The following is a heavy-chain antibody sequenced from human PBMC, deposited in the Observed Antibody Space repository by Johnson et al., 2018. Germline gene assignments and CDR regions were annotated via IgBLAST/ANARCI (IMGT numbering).Heavy chain of an antibody. J-gene: IGHJ6*03. V-gene: IGHV3-30*18. CDR1: RFTFSTYG. D-gene: IGHD7-27*01. CDR2: ISYDGSNK. CDR3: AKKVGLGLDCMDG. Sequence: QVQLGQAGGGVVQPGRSLRPSCAASRFTFSTYGMHWVRQAPGKGLEWVAIISYDGSNKYYADSVKGRVTISIDNYKNTLYLDMNSRRVEDTAVYDCAKKVGLGLDCMDGWGKGTTVIFSS.